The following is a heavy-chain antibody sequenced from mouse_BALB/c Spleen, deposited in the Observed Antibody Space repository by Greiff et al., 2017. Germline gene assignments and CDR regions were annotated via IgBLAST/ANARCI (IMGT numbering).Heavy chain of an antibody. CDR3: ARSITTVVEDYAMDY. V-gene: IGHV5-17*02. J-gene: IGHJ4*01. CDR1: GFTFSSFG. D-gene: IGHD1-1*01. Sequence: EVQLVESGGGLVQPGGSRKLSCAASGFTFSSFGMHWVRQAPEKGLEWVAYISSGSSTIYYADTVKGRFTISRDNPKNTLFLQMTSLRSEDTAMYYCARSITTVVEDYAMDYWGQGTSVTVSS. CDR2: ISSGSSTI.